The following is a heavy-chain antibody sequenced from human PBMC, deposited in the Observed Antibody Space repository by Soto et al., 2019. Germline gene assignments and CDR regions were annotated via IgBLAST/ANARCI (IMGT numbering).Heavy chain of an antibody. Sequence: PGGSLRLSCAASGFTFSSYEMNWVRQAPGKGLEWVSYISGSGSTIYYADSVKGRFTISRDNAKNSLYLQMNSLRAEDTAVYYCARDRAMIVVVNFDYWGQGTLVTVSS. CDR1: GFTFSSYE. CDR2: ISGSGSTI. V-gene: IGHV3-48*03. CDR3: ARDRAMIVVVNFDY. J-gene: IGHJ4*02. D-gene: IGHD3-22*01.